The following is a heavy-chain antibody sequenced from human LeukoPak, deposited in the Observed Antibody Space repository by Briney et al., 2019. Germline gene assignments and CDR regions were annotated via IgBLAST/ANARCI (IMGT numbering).Heavy chain of an antibody. D-gene: IGHD2-15*01. Sequence: ASVKVSCKASGYTFTGYYMHWVRQAPGQGLEWMGWINPNSGGTNYAQKFQGRVTMTRDTSISTAYMELSRLRSDDTAVYYCARGYCSGGSCYGSRLFNWFDPWGQGTLVTVSS. V-gene: IGHV1-2*02. CDR3: ARGYCSGGSCYGSRLFNWFDP. J-gene: IGHJ5*02. CDR1: GYTFTGYY. CDR2: INPNSGGT.